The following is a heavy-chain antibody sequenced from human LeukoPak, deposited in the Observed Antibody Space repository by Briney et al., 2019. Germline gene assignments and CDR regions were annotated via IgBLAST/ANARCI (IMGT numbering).Heavy chain of an antibody. J-gene: IGHJ4*02. CDR1: GGSISSGYY. V-gene: IGHV4-38-2*02. D-gene: IGHD3-22*01. Sequence: PSQTLSLTCTVSGGSISSGYYWGWIRQPPGKGLEWIGTIYHSGSTYYNPSLMSRVTISVDTSKNQFSLKLSSVTAADTAVYYCARDPGYYDTSGYPAYFDYWGQGTLVTVSS. CDR2: IYHSGST. CDR3: ARDPGYYDTSGYPAYFDY.